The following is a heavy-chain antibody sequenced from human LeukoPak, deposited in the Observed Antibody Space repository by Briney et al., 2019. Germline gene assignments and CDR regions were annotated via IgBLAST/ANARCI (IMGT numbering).Heavy chain of an antibody. CDR2: ISSSGSDT. CDR1: RFTFRDHF. CDR3: ATLRESYYDFWSGSFRRDYYYYMDV. D-gene: IGHD3-3*01. V-gene: IGHV3-11*04. Sequence: GGSLRLSCAASRFTFRDHFMSWIRQPPGKGLEYVSYISSSGSDTYYSDSVKGRFTVSRDNAKNSLYLQMNSLRAEDTAVYYCATLRESYYDFWSGSFRRDYYYYMDVWGKGTTVTVSS. J-gene: IGHJ6*03.